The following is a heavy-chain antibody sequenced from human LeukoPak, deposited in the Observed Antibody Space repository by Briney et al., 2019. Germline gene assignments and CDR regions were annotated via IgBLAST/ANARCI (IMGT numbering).Heavy chain of an antibody. Sequence: GGSLRLSCAASGFSFNSYAMTWVRQAPGKGLEWVSTISASGGSTYSADSVKGRFTISRDTSKNTLYLQMNSLRAEDTAVYYCAKWGSAFCFFDYWGQGTLVTDSS. V-gene: IGHV3-23*01. CDR1: GFSFNSYA. CDR2: ISASGGST. CDR3: AKWGSAFCFFDY. J-gene: IGHJ4*02. D-gene: IGHD2-15*01.